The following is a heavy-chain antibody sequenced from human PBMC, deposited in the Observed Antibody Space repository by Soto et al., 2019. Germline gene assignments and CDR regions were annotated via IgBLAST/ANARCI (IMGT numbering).Heavy chain of an antibody. Sequence: GGSLRLSCAASGFTFSTYAMGWVRQAPGKGLEWVSLISNGGDTTYYADPVKGRFTISRDNSKNTLYLQVNSLRAEDTAVYYCENQDFRGPTGTTWGQGTLVTVSS. D-gene: IGHD1-1*01. CDR3: ENQDFRGPTGTT. CDR1: GFTFSTYA. CDR2: ISNGGDTT. J-gene: IGHJ4*02. V-gene: IGHV3-23*01.